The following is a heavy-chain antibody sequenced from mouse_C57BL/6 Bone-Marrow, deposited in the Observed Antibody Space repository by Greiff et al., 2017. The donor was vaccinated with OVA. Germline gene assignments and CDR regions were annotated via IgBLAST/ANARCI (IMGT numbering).Heavy chain of an antibody. V-gene: IGHV5-16*01. CDR1: GFTFSDYY. Sequence: EVQLVESEGGLVQPGSSMKLSCTASGFTFSDYYMAWVRQAPEKGLEWVANINYDGSSTYYLDSLKSRFIISRDNAKNILYLQMSSLESEDTATYCCAREPWYFDDWGTGTTLTVSS. CDR3: AREPWYFDD. J-gene: IGHJ1*03. CDR2: INYDGSST.